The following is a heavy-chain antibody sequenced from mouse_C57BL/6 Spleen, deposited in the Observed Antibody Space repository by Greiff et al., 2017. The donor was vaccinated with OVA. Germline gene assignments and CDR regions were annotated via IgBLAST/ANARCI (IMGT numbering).Heavy chain of an antibody. CDR1: GYSITSGYY. V-gene: IGHV3-6*01. CDR3: ARVVTTVVGNFDV. D-gene: IGHD1-1*01. CDR2: ISYDGSN. J-gene: IGHJ1*03. Sequence: VQLKQSGPGLVKPSQSLSLTCSVTGYSITSGYYWNWIRQFPGNKLEWMGYISYDGSNNYNPSLKNRISITRDTSKNQFFLKLNSVTTEDTATYYCARVVTTVVGNFDVWGTGTTVTVSS.